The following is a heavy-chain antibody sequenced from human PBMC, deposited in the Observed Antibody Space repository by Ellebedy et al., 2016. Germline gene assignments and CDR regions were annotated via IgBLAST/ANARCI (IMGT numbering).Heavy chain of an antibody. Sequence: ASVKVSCXASGYTFTSYYMHWVRQAPGQGLEWMGIINPSGGSTSYAQKFQGRVTMTRDTSTSTVYMELSSLRSEDTAVYYCAREEAYYDFWSGYSYYYYYMDVWGKGTTVTVSS. V-gene: IGHV1-46*03. J-gene: IGHJ6*03. CDR3: AREEAYYDFWSGYSYYYYYMDV. CDR2: INPSGGST. D-gene: IGHD3-3*01. CDR1: GYTFTSYY.